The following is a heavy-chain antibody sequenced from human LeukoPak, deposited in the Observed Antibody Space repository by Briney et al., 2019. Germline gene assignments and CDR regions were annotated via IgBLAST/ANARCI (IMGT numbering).Heavy chain of an antibody. V-gene: IGHV1-18*01. CDR3: ARGASYSNYEY. CDR1: GYTFTSYG. CDR2: ISAYNGNA. D-gene: IGHD4-4*01. Sequence: ASVKVSCKASGYTFTSYGISWVRQAPGQGLEWMGWISAYNGNANYAQKLQGRVTMTRNTSISTAYMELSSLRSEDTAVYYCARGASYSNYEYWGQGTLVTVSS. J-gene: IGHJ4*02.